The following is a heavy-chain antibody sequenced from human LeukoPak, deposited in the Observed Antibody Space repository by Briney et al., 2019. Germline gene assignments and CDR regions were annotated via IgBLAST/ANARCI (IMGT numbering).Heavy chain of an antibody. V-gene: IGHV3-53*01. CDR2: IYSGGST. CDR3: AKNDRYCSSTSCLNDAFDI. CDR1: GFTVSSNY. Sequence: AGGSLRLSCAASGFTVSSNYMSWVRQAPEKGLEWVSVIYSGGSTYYADSVKGRFTISRDNSKNTLYLQMNSLRAEDTAVYYCAKNDRYCSSTSCLNDAFDIWGQGTMVTVSS. D-gene: IGHD2-2*01. J-gene: IGHJ3*02.